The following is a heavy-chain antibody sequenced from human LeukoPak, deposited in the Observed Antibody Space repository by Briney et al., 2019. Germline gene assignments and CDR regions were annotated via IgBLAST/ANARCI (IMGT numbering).Heavy chain of an antibody. CDR2: ISGSGGST. Sequence: GGSLRLSCAASGFTFSSYAMSWVLQAPGKGLEWVSAISGSGGSTYYADSVKGRFTISRDNSKNTLYLQMNSLRAEDTAVYYCARDRGEDIVVVPAAVTNWFDPWGQGTLVTVSS. D-gene: IGHD2-2*01. J-gene: IGHJ5*02. CDR3: ARDRGEDIVVVPAAVTNWFDP. V-gene: IGHV3-23*01. CDR1: GFTFSSYA.